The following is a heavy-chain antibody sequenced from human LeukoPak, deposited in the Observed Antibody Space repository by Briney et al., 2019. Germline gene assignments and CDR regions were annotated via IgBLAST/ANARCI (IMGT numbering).Heavy chain of an antibody. D-gene: IGHD3-10*01. CDR2: INPNSSGT. CDR3: VRDRGVWAFDV. Sequence: ASVKVSCKAFEYTFIGYYMHWVRQAPGQGPEWMGWINPNSSGTIYAQKFQDRVTMTRDTSISTAYMELNRLRSDDTAVYYCVRDRGVWAFDVWGQGTMVTPSA. J-gene: IGHJ3*01. CDR1: EYTFIGYY. V-gene: IGHV1-2*02.